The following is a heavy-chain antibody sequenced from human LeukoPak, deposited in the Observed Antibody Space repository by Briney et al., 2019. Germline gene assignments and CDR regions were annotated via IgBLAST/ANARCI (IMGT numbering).Heavy chain of an antibody. CDR1: GFTFSSYA. CDR2: ISGSGGST. D-gene: IGHD3-22*01. Sequence: AGGSLRLSCAASGFTFSSYAMSWVRQAPGKGLEWVSAISGSGGSTYYADSVKGRFTISRGNSKNTLYLQMNSLRAEDTAVYYCARDGDDTSGYFSPFDYWGQGTLVTVSS. J-gene: IGHJ4*02. CDR3: ARDGDDTSGYFSPFDY. V-gene: IGHV3-23*01.